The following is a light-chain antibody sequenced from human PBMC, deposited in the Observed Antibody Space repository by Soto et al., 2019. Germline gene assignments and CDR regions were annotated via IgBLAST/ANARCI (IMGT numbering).Light chain of an antibody. CDR1: HDLNKY. V-gene: IGKV1-33*01. CDR2: DAS. J-gene: IGKJ5*01. CDR3: QQYNSLPPT. Sequence: DIQMTQSPSSLSASVGDRVTITCQASHDLNKYLNWYQQKPGKAPKLLIYDASNLHTGVPSRFSGSGSGTDFTITISRLQPEYIATYYCQQYNSLPPTFGQGTRVDIK.